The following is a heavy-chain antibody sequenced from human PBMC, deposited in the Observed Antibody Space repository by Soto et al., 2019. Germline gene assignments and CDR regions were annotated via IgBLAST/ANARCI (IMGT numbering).Heavy chain of an antibody. Sequence: PGESLKISCKGSGYNFAGYWIAWVRQMPGKGLELMRIIYPSDSDTRYRPSFRGQVTISADKSISSAYLQWSSLRASDTAMYYCARGGVSTRTFDYWGQGTPGTVTS. CDR3: ARGGVSTRTFDY. D-gene: IGHD3-3*01. CDR1: GYNFAGYW. V-gene: IGHV5-51*01. J-gene: IGHJ4*02. CDR2: IYPSDSDT.